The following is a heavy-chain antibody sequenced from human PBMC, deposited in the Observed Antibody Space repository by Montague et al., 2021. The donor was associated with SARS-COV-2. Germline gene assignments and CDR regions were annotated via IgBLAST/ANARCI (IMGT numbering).Heavy chain of an antibody. J-gene: IGHJ4*02. Sequence: SETLSLTCTVSGGSISSYYFCWIRQPPPAGLVWFWYIIYSGGTNYNHSLTIRDTISVDTSTNQFSLKLSSVPAAATAVYYCANVFPSWLQFDPYFDYWGQGTLVTVSS. CDR2: IIYSGGT. D-gene: IGHD5-24*01. CDR3: ANVFPSWLQFDPYFDY. CDR1: GGSISSYY. V-gene: IGHV4-59*01.